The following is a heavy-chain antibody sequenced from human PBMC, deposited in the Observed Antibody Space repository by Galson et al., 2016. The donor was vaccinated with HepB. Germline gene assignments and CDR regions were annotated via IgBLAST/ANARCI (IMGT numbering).Heavy chain of an antibody. D-gene: IGHD5-18*01. J-gene: IGHJ4*01. V-gene: IGHV3-9*01. CDR1: GFTFDDYS. Sequence: SLRLSCAASGFTFDDYSMHWVRLAPVKGLEWVSTISWDSGSIGYADSVKGRFTISRDNANNSLYLQMHSLRTEDTAFYYCAKLGTQYGYGHYTFDYWGQEPWSPSPQ. CDR3: AKLGTQYGYGHYTFDY. CDR2: ISWDSGSI.